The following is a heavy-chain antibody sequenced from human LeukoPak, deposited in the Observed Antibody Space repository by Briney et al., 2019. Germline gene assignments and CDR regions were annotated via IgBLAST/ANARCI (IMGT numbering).Heavy chain of an antibody. Sequence: RSGGSPRLSCAASGFPFSSRVMSWVRQAPGKGLEWIAYINHNGEAIYYPEFVKGRFIISRDNAKNTLFLQMNDLRDEDTAVYYCARDYDWALDFWGQGTRVTVSS. D-gene: IGHD3-9*01. CDR1: GFPFSSRV. V-gene: IGHV3-48*02. J-gene: IGHJ4*02. CDR3: ARDYDWALDF. CDR2: INHNGEAI.